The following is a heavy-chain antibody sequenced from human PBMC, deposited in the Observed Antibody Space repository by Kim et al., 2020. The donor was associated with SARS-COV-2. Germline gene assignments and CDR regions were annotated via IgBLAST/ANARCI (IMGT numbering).Heavy chain of an antibody. D-gene: IGHD3-22*01. CDR1: GFTVTSKY. V-gene: IGHV3-66*02. J-gene: IGHJ6*02. CDR2: TYSDGST. Sequence: GGSLRLSCAASGFTVTSKYISWVRQAPGKGLEWLSITYSDGSTFYADSVKGRFTISRDNSKNTVHLQMNSLRAEDTALYYCARMDSSGTWYYYGMDVWGHGTTVTVSS. CDR3: ARMDSSGTWYYYGMDV.